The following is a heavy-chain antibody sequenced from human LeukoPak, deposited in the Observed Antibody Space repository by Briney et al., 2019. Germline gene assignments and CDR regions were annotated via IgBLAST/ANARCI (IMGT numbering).Heavy chain of an antibody. Sequence: SETLSLTCTVSGGSISSYYWSWIRQPPGKGLEWIGYIYYSGSTNYNPSPKSRVTISVDTSKNQFSLKLSSVTAADTAVYYCAREDSEYGRGAFDIWGQGTMVTVSS. CDR1: GGSISSYY. CDR2: IYYSGST. J-gene: IGHJ3*02. D-gene: IGHD4-17*01. V-gene: IGHV4-59*01. CDR3: AREDSEYGRGAFDI.